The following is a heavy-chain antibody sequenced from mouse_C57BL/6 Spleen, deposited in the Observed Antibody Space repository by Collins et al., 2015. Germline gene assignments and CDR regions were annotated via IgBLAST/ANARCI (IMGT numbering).Heavy chain of an antibody. Sequence: DVQLQESGPWPREPSQSLSLTCSVTGYSITSGYYWNWIRQFPGNKLEWMGYISYDGSNNYNPSLKNRISITRDTSKNQFFLKLNSVTTEDTATYYCARIHYYGSSYDWYFDVWGTGTTVTVSS. CDR3: ARIHYYGSSYDWYFDV. V-gene: IGHV3-6*01. J-gene: IGHJ1*03. D-gene: IGHD1-1*01. CDR1: GYSITSGYY. CDR2: ISYDGSN.